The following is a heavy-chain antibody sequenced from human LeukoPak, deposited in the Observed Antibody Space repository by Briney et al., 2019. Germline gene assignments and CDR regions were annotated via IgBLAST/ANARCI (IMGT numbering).Heavy chain of an antibody. V-gene: IGHV3-30*03. CDR2: ISYDGGNN. CDR3: ARRSGIAVAGAFDY. CDR1: GFTFSNYG. J-gene: IGHJ4*02. Sequence: PGGSLRLSCTASGFTFSNYGMHWVRQAPGKGLEWVAVISYDGGNNYYADSVKGRFTISRDNSKNTLYLQMNSLRAEDTAVYYCARRSGIAVAGAFDYWGQGTLVTVSS. D-gene: IGHD6-19*01.